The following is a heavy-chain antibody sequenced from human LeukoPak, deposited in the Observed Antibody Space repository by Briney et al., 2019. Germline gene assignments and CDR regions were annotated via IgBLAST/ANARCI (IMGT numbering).Heavy chain of an antibody. V-gene: IGHV4-59*08. CDR1: GGSISSYY. CDR3: ARHSGYDRYYYYYGMDV. D-gene: IGHD5-12*01. Sequence: KSSETLSLTCTVSGGSISSYYWSWIRQPPGKGLEWIGYIYYSGSTNYNPSLKSRVTISVDTSKNQFSLKLSSVTAADTAVYYCARHSGYDRYYYYYGMDVWGQGTTVTVSS. CDR2: IYYSGST. J-gene: IGHJ6*02.